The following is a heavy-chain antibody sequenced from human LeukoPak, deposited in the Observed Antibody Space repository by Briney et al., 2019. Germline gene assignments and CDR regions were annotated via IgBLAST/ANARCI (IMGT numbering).Heavy chain of an antibody. J-gene: IGHJ3*02. D-gene: IGHD1-26*01. CDR3: ARARVGATRYSAFDI. V-gene: IGHV3-7*04. Sequence: GGSLRLSCEASGFTFRIYWMSWVRQAPGKGLEWVANIKQDGTEEYFVDSVKGRFTISRDNAKNSLSLQMISLRAEDTAVYYCARARVGATRYSAFDIWGPGTMVTVSS. CDR2: IKQDGTEE. CDR1: GFTFRIYW.